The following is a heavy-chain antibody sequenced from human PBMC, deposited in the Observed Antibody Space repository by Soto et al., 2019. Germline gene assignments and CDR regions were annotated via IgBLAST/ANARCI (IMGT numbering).Heavy chain of an antibody. CDR3: ASPPSGAY. Sequence: EVQLVESGGGLIQPGGSLRLSCAASGFSVSSNYMSWVRQAPGKGLECVSLIYSGGRTYYADSVKGRFTISRDNSKNTLYLQMNSPRAEDTAVYYCASPPSGAYWGQGTLVTVSS. CDR2: IYSGGRT. V-gene: IGHV3-53*01. J-gene: IGHJ4*02. CDR1: GFSVSSNY. D-gene: IGHD3-10*01.